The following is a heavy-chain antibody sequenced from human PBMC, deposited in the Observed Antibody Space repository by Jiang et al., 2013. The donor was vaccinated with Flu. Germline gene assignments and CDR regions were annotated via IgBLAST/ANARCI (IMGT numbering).Heavy chain of an antibody. D-gene: IGHD1-26*01. CDR3: ATDLANARGWELLRGGY. J-gene: IGHJ4*02. Sequence: KKPGASVKVSCKVSGYTLTELSMHWVRQAPGKGLEWMGGFDPEDGETIYAQKFQGRVTMTEDTSTDTAYMELSSLRSEDTAVYYCATDLANARGWELLRGGYWGQGTLVTVSS. CDR1: GYTLTELS. V-gene: IGHV1-24*01. CDR2: FDPEDGET.